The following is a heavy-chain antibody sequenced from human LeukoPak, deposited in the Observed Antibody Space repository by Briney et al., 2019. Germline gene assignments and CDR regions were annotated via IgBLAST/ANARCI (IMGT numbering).Heavy chain of an antibody. CDR3: ARDEGGDFWSGYYGD. CDR2: IIPIFGTA. CDR1: GGTFSSYA. V-gene: IGHV1-69*13. Sequence: SVKVSCKASGGTFSSYAISWVRQAPGQGLEWMGGIIPIFGTANYAQKFQGRVTISADESTSTAYMELSSLRSEDTAVYYCARDEGGDFWSGYYGDWGQGTLVTVSS. J-gene: IGHJ4*02. D-gene: IGHD3-3*01.